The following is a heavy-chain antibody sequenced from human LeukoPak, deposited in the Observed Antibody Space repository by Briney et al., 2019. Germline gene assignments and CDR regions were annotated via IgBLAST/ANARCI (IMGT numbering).Heavy chain of an antibody. V-gene: IGHV1-2*02. CDR3: AREGDSSGYQESGDY. Sequence: GASVKVSCEASGYTFTGYYMHWVRQAPGQGLEWMGWINPNSGGTNYAQKFQGRVTMTRDTSISTAYMELSRLRSDDTAVYYCAREGDSSGYQESGDYWGQGTLVTVSS. CDR1: GYTFTGYY. CDR2: INPNSGGT. J-gene: IGHJ4*02. D-gene: IGHD3-22*01.